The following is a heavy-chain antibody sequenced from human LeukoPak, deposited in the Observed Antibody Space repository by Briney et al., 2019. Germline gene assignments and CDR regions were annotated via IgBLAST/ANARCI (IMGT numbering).Heavy chain of an antibody. J-gene: IGHJ5*02. CDR1: GGSISSGGYY. V-gene: IGHV4-31*03. D-gene: IGHD3-3*01. Sequence: SETLSLTCTVSGGSISSGGYYWSWIRQHPGKGLGWIGYTYYSGGTYYNPSLKSRVTISVDTSKNQFSLKLSSVTAADTAVYYCARVITIFGVVITNWFDPWGQGTLVTVSS. CDR3: ARVITIFGVVITNWFDP. CDR2: TYYSGGT.